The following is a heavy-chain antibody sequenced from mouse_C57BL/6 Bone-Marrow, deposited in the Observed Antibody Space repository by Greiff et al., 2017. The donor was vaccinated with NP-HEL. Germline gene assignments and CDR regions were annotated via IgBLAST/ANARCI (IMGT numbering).Heavy chain of an antibody. CDR3: TSRHYGSSYDWYFDV. J-gene: IGHJ1*03. V-gene: IGHV1-15*01. D-gene: IGHD1-1*01. CDR1: GYTFTDYE. CDR2: IDPETGGT. Sequence: QVQLQQSGAELVRPGASVTLSCKASGYTFTDYEMHWVKQTPVHGLEWIGAIDPETGGTAYNQKFKGKAILTADKSSSTAYMELRSLTSEDSAVYYCTSRHYGSSYDWYFDVWGTGTTVTVSS.